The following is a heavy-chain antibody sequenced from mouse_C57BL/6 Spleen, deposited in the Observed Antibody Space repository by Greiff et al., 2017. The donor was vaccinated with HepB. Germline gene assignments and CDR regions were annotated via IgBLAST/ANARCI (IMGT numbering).Heavy chain of an antibody. D-gene: IGHD2-4*01. CDR3: ARAVIYYDYDHYAMDY. CDR2: IYPGDGDT. V-gene: IGHV1-82*01. J-gene: IGHJ4*01. Sequence: QVQLKQSGPELVKPGASVKISCKASGYAFSSSWMNWVKQRPGKGLEWIGRIYPGDGDTNYNGKFKGKATLTADKSSSTAYMQLSSLTSEDSAVYFCARAVIYYDYDHYAMDYWGQRTSVTVSS. CDR1: GYAFSSSW.